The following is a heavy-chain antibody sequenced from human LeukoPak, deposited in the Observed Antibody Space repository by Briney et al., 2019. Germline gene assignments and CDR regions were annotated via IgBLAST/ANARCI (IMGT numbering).Heavy chain of an antibody. CDR2: IRSKANSYAT. CDR1: GFTVSSNY. Sequence: PGGSLRLSCAASGFTVSSNYMSWVRQASGKGLEWVGRIRSKANSYATTYAASVKGRFTISRDDSKNTAYLQMTSLKTEDTAVYYCTSGLSVLRSNNTPVDYWGQGTLVTVSS. D-gene: IGHD4-17*01. CDR3: TSGLSVLRSNNTPVDY. J-gene: IGHJ4*02. V-gene: IGHV3-73*01.